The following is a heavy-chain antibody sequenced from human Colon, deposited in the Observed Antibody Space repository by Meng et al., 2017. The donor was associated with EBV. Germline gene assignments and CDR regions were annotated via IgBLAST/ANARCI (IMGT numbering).Heavy chain of an antibody. CDR3: ARLYPPDQWLLTSDTSEY. Sequence: VPLQQVGAGLFKPSGTLSLPCACYGVSFSGHNWTWIRHPPGKGLEWIGEINHSGRTNYNPSLKSRVTISTDTSKNQFSLKVKSVTAADTAVYFCARLYPPDQWLLTSDTSEYWGQGTLVTVSS. CDR2: INHSGRT. J-gene: IGHJ4*02. V-gene: IGHV4-34*01. D-gene: IGHD6-19*01. CDR1: GVSFSGHN.